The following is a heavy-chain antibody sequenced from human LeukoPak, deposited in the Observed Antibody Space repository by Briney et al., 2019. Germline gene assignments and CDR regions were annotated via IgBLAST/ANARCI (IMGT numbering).Heavy chain of an antibody. D-gene: IGHD1-26*01. J-gene: IGHJ5*02. Sequence: GASVKVSCKASGYTFTRHYMHWVRHAPRQGLGWMGVINPGGSWTSYAQKFQGRVTMTRDKSTSTDYMELSSLRSEDTAVYYCARDNSVGDTAWWFDPWGQGTLVTVSS. CDR2: INPGGSWT. CDR3: ARDNSVGDTAWWFDP. CDR1: GYTFTRHY. V-gene: IGHV1-46*01.